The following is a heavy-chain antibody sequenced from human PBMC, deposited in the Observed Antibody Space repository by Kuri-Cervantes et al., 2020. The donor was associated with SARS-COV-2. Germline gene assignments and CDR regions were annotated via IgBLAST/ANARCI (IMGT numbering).Heavy chain of an antibody. V-gene: IGHV4-59*08. CDR2: IYYSGST. CDR3: ARAGDSGDYTVSAFDT. D-gene: IGHD4-17*01. CDR1: GGSISSYY. J-gene: IGHJ3*02. Sequence: SETLSLTCTVSGGSISSYYWSWIRQPPGKGLEWIGYIYYSGSTNYNPSLKSRVTISLDTSKNHFSLKVNSVTAADSAVYYCARAGDSGDYTVSAFDTWGQGAMVTVSS.